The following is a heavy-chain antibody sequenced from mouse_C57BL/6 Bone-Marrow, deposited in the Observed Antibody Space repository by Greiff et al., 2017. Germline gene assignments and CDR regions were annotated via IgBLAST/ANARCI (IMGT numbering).Heavy chain of an antibody. CDR1: GYTFTDYE. D-gene: IGHD1-1*01. J-gene: IGHJ2*01. CDR3: TSGPLGITTVVPRDY. CDR2: IDPETGGT. V-gene: IGHV1-15*01. Sequence: VQLQESGAELVRPGASVTLSCKASGYTFTDYEMHWVKQTPVHGLEWIGAIDPETGGTAYNQKFKGKAILTAAKSSSTSYMELCSLTSEDSAVYYCTSGPLGITTVVPRDYWGQGTTLTVSS.